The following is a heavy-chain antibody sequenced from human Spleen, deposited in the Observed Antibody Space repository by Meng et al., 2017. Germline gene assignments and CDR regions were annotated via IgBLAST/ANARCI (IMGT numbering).Heavy chain of an antibody. Sequence: QWQLQESGPGLVGPPETLSLTCTVSGGSVSSISYYWSWIRQPPGRGLEWIGDISYSGSTRYNSSLMSRVTISVDTSKNQFSLKLSSVTAADTAVYYCASQEESGWYAYPGYWGQGTLVTVSS. J-gene: IGHJ4*02. V-gene: IGHV4-61*01. CDR2: ISYSGST. D-gene: IGHD6-19*01. CDR3: ASQEESGWYAYPGY. CDR1: GGSVSSISYY.